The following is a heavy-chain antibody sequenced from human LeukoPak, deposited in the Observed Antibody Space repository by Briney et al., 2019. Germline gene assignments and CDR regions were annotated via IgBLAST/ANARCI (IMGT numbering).Heavy chain of an antibody. CDR2: ISAYNGNT. Sequence: ASVKVSCKASGYTFTSYGISWVRQAPGQGLEWMGWISAYNGNTNYAQKLPGRVTMTTDTSTSTAYMELRSLRSDDTAVYYCARDGTYYDILTGYYNVDYWGQGTLVTVSS. D-gene: IGHD3-9*01. J-gene: IGHJ4*02. CDR3: ARDGTYYDILTGYYNVDY. CDR1: GYTFTSYG. V-gene: IGHV1-18*01.